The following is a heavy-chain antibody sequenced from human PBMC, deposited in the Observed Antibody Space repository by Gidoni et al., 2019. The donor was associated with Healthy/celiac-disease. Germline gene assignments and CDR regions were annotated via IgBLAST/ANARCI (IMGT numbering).Heavy chain of an antibody. J-gene: IGHJ4*02. CDR2: IKSKTDGGTT. D-gene: IGHD2-21*02. CDR1: GFTFSNAW. Sequence: EVQLVESGGGLVKPGGSLRLSCAASGFTFSNAWMSWVRQAPGKGLEWVGRIKSKTDGGTTDYAAPVKGRFTISRDDSKNTLYLQMNSLKTEDTAVYYCTTDLRYCGGDCYSVYFDYWGQGTLVTVSS. CDR3: TTDLRYCGGDCYSVYFDY. V-gene: IGHV3-15*01.